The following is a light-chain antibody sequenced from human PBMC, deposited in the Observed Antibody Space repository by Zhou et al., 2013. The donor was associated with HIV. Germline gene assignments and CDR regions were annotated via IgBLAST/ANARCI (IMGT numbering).Light chain of an antibody. V-gene: IGKV1-6*01. Sequence: IQMTQSPSSLSASVGDRVTITCQASQGVGKFLNWYQQKPGKAPEVLIYGASTLQSGVPSRFSGSGSGTDFTLTIDCLQSEDFATYYCQQYYSDLWTFGQGTKVEIK. CDR2: GAS. CDR3: QQYYSDLWT. CDR1: QGVGKF. J-gene: IGKJ1*01.